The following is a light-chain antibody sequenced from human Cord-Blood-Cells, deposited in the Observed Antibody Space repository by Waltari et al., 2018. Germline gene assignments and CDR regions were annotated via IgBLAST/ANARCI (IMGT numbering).Light chain of an antibody. V-gene: IGKV1-9*01. J-gene: IGKJ5*01. CDR2: AAS. CDR1: QGISSY. Sequence: DIPLTQSPSFLSALLGARVTIPCRASQGISSYLAWYQQKPGKAPKLLIHAASTLQSGVPSRFSGSGSGTEFTLTISSLQPEDFATYYCQQLNSYPITFGQGTRLEIK. CDR3: QQLNSYPIT.